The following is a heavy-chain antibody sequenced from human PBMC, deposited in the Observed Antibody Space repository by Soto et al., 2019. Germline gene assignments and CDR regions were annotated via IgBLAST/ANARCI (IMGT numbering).Heavy chain of an antibody. V-gene: IGHV4-59*01. J-gene: IGHJ6*02. CDR3: ARARSDCSGGSCYFTYYYGMDV. D-gene: IGHD2-15*01. Sequence: PSDLLSLTCSVSGCSIISYYWSWIRQPPGKGLEWIGYIYYSGSTNYNPSLKSRVTISVDTSKNQFSLKLSSVTAADTAVYYCARARSDCSGGSCYFTYYYGMDVWGQGTTVTVSS. CDR1: GCSIISYY. CDR2: IYYSGST.